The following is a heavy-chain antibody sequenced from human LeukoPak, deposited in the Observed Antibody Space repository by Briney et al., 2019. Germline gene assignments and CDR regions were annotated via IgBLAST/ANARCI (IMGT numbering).Heavy chain of an antibody. CDR2: ISSSGSTI. D-gene: IGHD1-26*01. J-gene: IGHJ3*02. V-gene: IGHV3-48*03. CDR3: AKEGPTSIVGDPSEAFDI. Sequence: PGGSLRLSCAASGFTFSSYEMNWVRQAPGKGLEWVSYISSSGSTIYYADSVKGRFTISRDNSKNTLYLQMNSLRAEDTAVYYCAKEGPTSIVGDPSEAFDIWGQGTMVTVSS. CDR1: GFTFSSYE.